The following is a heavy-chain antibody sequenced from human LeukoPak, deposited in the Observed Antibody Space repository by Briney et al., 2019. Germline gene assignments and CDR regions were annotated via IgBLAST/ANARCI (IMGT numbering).Heavy chain of an antibody. D-gene: IGHD2-2*02. V-gene: IGHV4-4*07. CDR3: ARYKPSRGYCSSTSCYTARWFDP. CDR1: GGSISSYY. Sequence: SETLSLTCTVSGGSISSYYWSWIRQPAGKGLEWIGRIYTSGSTNYNPSLKSRVTISVDTSKNQFSLKLSSVTAADTAVYYCARYKPSRGYCSSTSCYTARWFDPWGQGTLVTVSS. J-gene: IGHJ5*02. CDR2: IYTSGST.